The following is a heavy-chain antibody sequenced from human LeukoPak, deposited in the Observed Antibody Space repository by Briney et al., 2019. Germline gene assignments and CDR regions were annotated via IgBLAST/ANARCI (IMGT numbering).Heavy chain of an antibody. CDR2: IYYNGST. Sequence: SETLSLTCTLSGGSISRYYWSCMRQPPGEGGERIGYIYYNGSTNYTPSLKTRVTISVDTSKNQFTLKLSSVTAADSAVYYCASLGVAGPFDYWGQGTLVTVSS. CDR1: GGSISRYY. D-gene: IGHD2-8*01. V-gene: IGHV4-59*08. J-gene: IGHJ4*02. CDR3: ASLGVAGPFDY.